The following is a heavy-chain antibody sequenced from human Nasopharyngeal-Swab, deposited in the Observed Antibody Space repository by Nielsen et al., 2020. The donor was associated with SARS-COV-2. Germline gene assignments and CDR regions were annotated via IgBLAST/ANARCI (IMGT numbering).Heavy chain of an antibody. Sequence: VRRMPGKGLEWVGRIGDKAHNYATTYAASVKGRFTISRDDSKNTAFLQMDSLNTEDTALYYCTTDYYFDYWGQGTLVTVSS. CDR3: TTDYYFDY. D-gene: IGHD4/OR15-4a*01. V-gene: IGHV3-73*01. J-gene: IGHJ4*02. CDR2: IGDKAHNYAT.